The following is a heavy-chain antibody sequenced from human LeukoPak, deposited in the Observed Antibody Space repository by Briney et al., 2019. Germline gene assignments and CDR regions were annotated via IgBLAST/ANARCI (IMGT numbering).Heavy chain of an antibody. J-gene: IGHJ4*02. D-gene: IGHD6-19*01. V-gene: IGHV4-61*02. CDR2: IYTSGST. CDR3: ARSRGRSWWLRESDFDY. CDR1: GGSISSGSYY. Sequence: SQTLSLTCTVSGGSISSGSYYWTWIRQPAGKGLEWIGRIYTSGSTNYNPSLNSRVTISVDTSKNQFSLKLSSVTAADTAVYYCARSRGRSWWLRESDFDYWGQGTLVTVSS.